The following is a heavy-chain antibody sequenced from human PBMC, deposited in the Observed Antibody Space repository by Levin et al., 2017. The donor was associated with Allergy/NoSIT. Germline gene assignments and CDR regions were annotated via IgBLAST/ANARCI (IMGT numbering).Heavy chain of an antibody. D-gene: IGHD3-22*01. Sequence: SCAASGFTFADYAMHWVRQAPGKGLEWVSFISGDSGSRVYADSVKGRFTISRDNAKNSLYLQMDSLRAEDTALYYCARGDYDTSGYPTTEYFQYWGQGTLVTVSS. CDR3: ARGDYDTSGYPTTEYFQY. CDR1: GFTFADYA. CDR2: ISGDSGSR. J-gene: IGHJ1*01. V-gene: IGHV3-9*01.